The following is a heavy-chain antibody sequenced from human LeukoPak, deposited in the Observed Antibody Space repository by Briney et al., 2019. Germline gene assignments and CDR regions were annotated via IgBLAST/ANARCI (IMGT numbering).Heavy chain of an antibody. Sequence: ASVKVSCKASGYTSTSYYMHWVRQAPGQGLEWMGIINPSGGSTSYAQTFQGRVTMTRDTSISTADMELSRLRSDDTSVYYCARDIVVVPAARNYYYYSGMDVWGQGTTVTVSS. V-gene: IGHV1-46*01. D-gene: IGHD2-2*01. CDR3: ARDIVVVPAARNYYYYSGMDV. CDR1: GYTSTSYY. CDR2: INPSGGST. J-gene: IGHJ6*02.